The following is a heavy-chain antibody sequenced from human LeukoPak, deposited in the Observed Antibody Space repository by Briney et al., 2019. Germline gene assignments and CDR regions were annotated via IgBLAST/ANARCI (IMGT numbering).Heavy chain of an antibody. V-gene: IGHV3-30*18. J-gene: IGHJ4*02. CDR2: ISYDGSNK. Sequence: GGSLRLSCAASGFTFSTYNIHWVRQAPGKGLEWVAVISYDGSNKYYADSVKGRFTISRDNSKNTLYLQMNSLRAEDTAVYYCAKEGGIQLWLLPFDYWGQGTLVTVSS. CDR1: GFTFSTYN. CDR3: AKEGGIQLWLLPFDY. D-gene: IGHD5-18*01.